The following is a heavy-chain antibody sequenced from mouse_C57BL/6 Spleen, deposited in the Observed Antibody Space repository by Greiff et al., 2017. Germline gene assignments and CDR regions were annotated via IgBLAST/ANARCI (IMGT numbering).Heavy chain of an antibody. Sequence: VQLQQSGAELVRPGASVTLSCKASGYTFTDYEMHWVKQTPVHGLEWIGAIDPETGGTAYNPKFKGKAILTADKSSSTAYMELRSLTSEYSAVYYCTRRGYGSSPYWYFDVWGTGTTVTVSS. J-gene: IGHJ1*03. CDR2: IDPETGGT. CDR3: TRRGYGSSPYWYFDV. CDR1: GYTFTDYE. D-gene: IGHD1-1*01. V-gene: IGHV1-15*01.